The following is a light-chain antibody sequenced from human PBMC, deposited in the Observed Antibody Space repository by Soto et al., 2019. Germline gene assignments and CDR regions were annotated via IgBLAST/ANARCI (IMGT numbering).Light chain of an antibody. Sequence: QSALTQPASVSGSPGQSITISCTGTSSDVGSYGLVSWYQHHPGKAPKVLIYEANKRPSGVSHRFSASKSGNTASLTISGLQAEDEADYSCCSYGGFSTFVVFGGGTNVTVL. J-gene: IGLJ2*01. CDR3: CSYGGFSTFVV. V-gene: IGLV2-23*02. CDR2: EAN. CDR1: SSDVGSYGL.